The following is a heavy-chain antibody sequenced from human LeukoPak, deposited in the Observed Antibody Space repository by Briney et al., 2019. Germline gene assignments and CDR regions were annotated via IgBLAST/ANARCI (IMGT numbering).Heavy chain of an antibody. Sequence: GGSLRLSCAASGFTFSSYAMSWVRQAPGKGLEWVSAISGSGGSTYYADSVKGRFTISRDNSKNTPYLQMNGLRAEDTAVYYCAKSLSPMIVVVITGDDAFDIWGQGTMVTVSS. CDR1: GFTFSSYA. D-gene: IGHD3-22*01. V-gene: IGHV3-23*01. CDR3: AKSLSPMIVVVITGDDAFDI. J-gene: IGHJ3*02. CDR2: ISGSGGST.